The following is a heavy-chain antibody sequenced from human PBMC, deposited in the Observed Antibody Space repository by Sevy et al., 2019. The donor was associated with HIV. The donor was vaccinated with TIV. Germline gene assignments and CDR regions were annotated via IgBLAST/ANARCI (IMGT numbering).Heavy chain of an antibody. Sequence: ETLSLTCTVSGGSISSYYWSWIRQPPGKGLEWIGYIYYSGSTNYNPSLKSRVTISVDTSKNQFSLKLSSVTAADTAVYYCARNSGYSQNRGLDYWGQGTLVTVSS. D-gene: IGHD5-18*01. CDR1: GGSISSYY. J-gene: IGHJ4*02. CDR2: IYYSGST. CDR3: ARNSGYSQNRGLDY. V-gene: IGHV4-59*13.